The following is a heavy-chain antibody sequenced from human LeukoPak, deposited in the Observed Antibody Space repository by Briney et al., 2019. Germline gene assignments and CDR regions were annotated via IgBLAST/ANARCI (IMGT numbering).Heavy chain of an antibody. V-gene: IGHV3-30*02. CDR1: GFTFSSYG. CDR2: IRYDGSNK. J-gene: IGHJ4*02. Sequence: GGSLRLSCAASGFTFSSYGTHWVRQAPGKGLEWVAFIRYDGSNKYYADSVKGRFTISRDNSKNTLYMQMNSLRAEDTAVYYCVKVHVILAVAGPFDYWGQGTLVTVSS. D-gene: IGHD6-19*01. CDR3: VKVHVILAVAGPFDY.